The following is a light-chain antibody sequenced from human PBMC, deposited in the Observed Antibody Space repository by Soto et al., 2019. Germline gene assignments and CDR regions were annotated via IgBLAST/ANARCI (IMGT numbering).Light chain of an antibody. CDR3: QHYNGYPYT. J-gene: IGKJ2*01. V-gene: IGKV1-5*01. Sequence: DIQMTQSPAPLSASIGERVTITCRASQSIGNWLAWYQQKPGKAPQLLIYDASRVKTGVPSRFTASGSGTEFTLTINTLQADDSATYFCQHYNGYPYTFGPGTKVEIK. CDR1: QSIGNW. CDR2: DAS.